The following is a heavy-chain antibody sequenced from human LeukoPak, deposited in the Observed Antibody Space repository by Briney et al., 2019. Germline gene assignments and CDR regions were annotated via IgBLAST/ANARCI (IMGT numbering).Heavy chain of an antibody. Sequence: ASVKVSCKASGYTFTGYYMHWVRQAPGQGLEWMGCVNPHSGGTNSAQKFQGRVTMTRDTSITTAYMELSSLRSDDTAMYYCARALTIFGPIDYWGQGTLVTVSS. CDR3: ARALTIFGPIDY. J-gene: IGHJ4*02. V-gene: IGHV1-2*02. CDR2: VNPHSGGT. D-gene: IGHD3-3*01. CDR1: GYTFTGYY.